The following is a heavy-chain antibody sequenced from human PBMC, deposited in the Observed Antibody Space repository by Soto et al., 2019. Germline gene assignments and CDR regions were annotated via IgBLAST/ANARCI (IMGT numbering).Heavy chain of an antibody. CDR2: INSNGGTT. V-gene: IGHV3-64*01. CDR3: ARALGYAFDI. Sequence: EVQLVESGGGLVQPGGSLRLSCAASGFTFSSYAMHWVRQAPGKGLEYVSAINSNGGTTYYANSVKGRFTISRDNSKKTLYLQMGSLRAEDMAVYYCARALGYAFDIWGQGTMVTVSS. J-gene: IGHJ3*02. D-gene: IGHD7-27*01. CDR1: GFTFSSYA.